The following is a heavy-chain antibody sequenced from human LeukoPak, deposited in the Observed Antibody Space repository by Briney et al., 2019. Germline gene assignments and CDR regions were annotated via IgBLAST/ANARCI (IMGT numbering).Heavy chain of an antibody. CDR1: GDSVSGGYF. V-gene: IGHV4-31*11. Sequence: PSETLSLTCAVSGDSVSGGYFWSWVRQHPGKGLEWIAYMYHHRSAYYNPSLKSRITMSVDTSENQFSLNLSSVTAADTAVYYCARGDSGNHINWGQGILVTVSS. CDR2: MYHHRSA. D-gene: IGHD1-14*01. CDR3: ARGDSGNHIN. J-gene: IGHJ4*02.